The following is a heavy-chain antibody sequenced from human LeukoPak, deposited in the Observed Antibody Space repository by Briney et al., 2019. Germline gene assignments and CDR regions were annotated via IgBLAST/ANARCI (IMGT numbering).Heavy chain of an antibody. CDR2: IKQDGSEK. CDR1: GFTFSSYW. V-gene: IGHV3-7*01. D-gene: IGHD1-26*01. Sequence: GGSLRLSCAASGFTFSSYWMSWVRQAPGKGLEWVANIKQDGSEKYYVDSVKGRFTISGDNAKNSLYLQMNSLRAENTAVYYCARDQEWELPHFDYRGQGTLVTVSS. J-gene: IGHJ4*02. CDR3: ARDQEWELPHFDY.